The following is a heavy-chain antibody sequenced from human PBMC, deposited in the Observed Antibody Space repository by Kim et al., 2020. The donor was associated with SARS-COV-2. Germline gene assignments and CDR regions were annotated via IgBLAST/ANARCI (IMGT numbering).Heavy chain of an antibody. Sequence: DTVKGRFPIYRDNSKNTLYLQMNSLRAEDTAVYYCARAGYSSGWSGDLFDYWGQGTLVTVSS. D-gene: IGHD6-19*01. CDR3: ARAGYSSGWSGDLFDY. J-gene: IGHJ4*02. V-gene: IGHV3-66*01.